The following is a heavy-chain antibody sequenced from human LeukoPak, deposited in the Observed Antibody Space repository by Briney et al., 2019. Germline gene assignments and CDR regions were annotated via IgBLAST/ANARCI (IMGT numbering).Heavy chain of an antibody. D-gene: IGHD3-10*02. CDR1: GFTVSSNY. CDR2: SRNRGNSYTT. J-gene: IGHJ6*02. V-gene: IGHV3-72*01. Sequence: GGSLRLSCAASGFTVSSNYMSWVRQAPGKGLEWVGRSRNRGNSYTTEYAASVKGRFTISRDESKNSLYLQMNSLRAEDTALYYCAKDRATIFGPQEVDYGMDVWGQGTTVTVSS. CDR3: AKDRATIFGPQEVDYGMDV.